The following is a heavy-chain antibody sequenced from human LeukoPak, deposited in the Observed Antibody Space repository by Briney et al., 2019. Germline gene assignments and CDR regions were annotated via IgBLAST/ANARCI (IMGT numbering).Heavy chain of an antibody. Sequence: GGSLRLSCAASGFTFSSYAMSWVRQAPGKGLEWVSAISGSGGSTYYADSVKGRFTISRDNSKNTLYLQMNSLRSDDTAVYYCARAPPSRGSPSRQYAFDIWGQGTMVTVSS. V-gene: IGHV3-23*01. CDR1: GFTFSSYA. CDR2: ISGSGGST. D-gene: IGHD6-13*01. J-gene: IGHJ3*02. CDR3: ARAPPSRGSPSRQYAFDI.